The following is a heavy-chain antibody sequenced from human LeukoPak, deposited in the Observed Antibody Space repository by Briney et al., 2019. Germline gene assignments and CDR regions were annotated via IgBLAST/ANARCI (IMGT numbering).Heavy chain of an antibody. J-gene: IGHJ4*02. Sequence: PSETLSLTCAVYGGSFSGSYWSWIRQPPGKGLEWIGEINHSGSTNYNPSLKSRVTISVETSKNQFSLKLSSVTAADTAVYYCARDLRGVNYWGQGTLVTVSS. CDR1: GGSFSGSY. CDR3: ARDLRGVNY. D-gene: IGHD3-10*01. CDR2: INHSGST. V-gene: IGHV4-34*01.